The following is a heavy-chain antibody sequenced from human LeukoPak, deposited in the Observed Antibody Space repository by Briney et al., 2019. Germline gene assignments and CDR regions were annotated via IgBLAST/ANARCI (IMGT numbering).Heavy chain of an antibody. D-gene: IGHD3-3*01. CDR1: GFTFASYA. V-gene: IGHV3-23*01. J-gene: IGHJ5*02. CDR2: IGGSGSST. Sequence: PGGSLRLSCAASGFTFASYAMNWVRQAPGKGLEWVSSIGGSGSSTYYADSVKGRFTISRDNSKNTLYLQMNSLRAEDTALYYCARDFGAPAPWGQGTLVTVSS. CDR3: ARDFGAPAP.